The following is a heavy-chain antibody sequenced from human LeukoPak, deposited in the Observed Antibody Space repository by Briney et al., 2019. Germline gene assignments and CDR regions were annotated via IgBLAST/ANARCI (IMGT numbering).Heavy chain of an antibody. CDR1: GGSISSYY. Sequence: PSETLSLTCTVSGGSISSYYWSWIRQPPGKGLEWIGYIYYSGSTNYNPSLKSRVTISVDTSKNQFSLKLSSVTAADTAVYYCARSSVRYYYDSSGSFDYWGQGTLVTASS. J-gene: IGHJ4*02. CDR3: ARSSVRYYYDSSGSFDY. D-gene: IGHD3-22*01. CDR2: IYYSGST. V-gene: IGHV4-59*01.